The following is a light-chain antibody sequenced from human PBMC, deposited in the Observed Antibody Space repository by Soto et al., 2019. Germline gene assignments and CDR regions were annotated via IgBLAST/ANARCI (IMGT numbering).Light chain of an antibody. V-gene: IGKV1-17*01. CDR1: QTIMTY. CDR2: AAS. CDR3: LQHNSYPLT. J-gene: IGKJ5*01. Sequence: DIQMTQSPSSLSSCVADEVTITFLASQTIMTYLNWYQLKPGKPPRLLIHAASSLQSGVPSRFSGSGSGTEFTLTISSLQPEDFATYYCLQHNSYPLTFGQGTRLEIK.